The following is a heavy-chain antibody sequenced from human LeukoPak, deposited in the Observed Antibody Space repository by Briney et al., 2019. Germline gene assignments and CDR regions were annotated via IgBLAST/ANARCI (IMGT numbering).Heavy chain of an antibody. Sequence: GESLKISGKGSGYSFTSYWIGWVRQMPGKGLEWMGIIYPGDSDTRYSPSFQGQVTISADKSISTAYLQWSSLKASDTAMYYCARHPGYSSGWSYYYYYYMDVWGKGTTVTVSS. D-gene: IGHD6-19*01. CDR2: IYPGDSDT. CDR1: GYSFTSYW. J-gene: IGHJ6*03. V-gene: IGHV5-51*01. CDR3: ARHPGYSSGWSYYYYYYMDV.